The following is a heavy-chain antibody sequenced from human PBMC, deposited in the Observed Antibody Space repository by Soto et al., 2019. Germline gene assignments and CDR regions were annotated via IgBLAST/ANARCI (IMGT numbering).Heavy chain of an antibody. D-gene: IGHD4-17*01. CDR3: TTDFLDYGDYKFDP. Sequence: EVRLVESGGGLVKPGGSLRLSCAASGFTFSNAWMSWVRQAPGKGLEWVGRIKSKTDGGTTDYAAPVKGRFTISRDDSKNTLYLQMNSLKTEDTAVYYCTTDFLDYGDYKFDPWGQGTLVTVSS. CDR2: IKSKTDGGTT. J-gene: IGHJ5*02. V-gene: IGHV3-15*01. CDR1: GFTFSNAW.